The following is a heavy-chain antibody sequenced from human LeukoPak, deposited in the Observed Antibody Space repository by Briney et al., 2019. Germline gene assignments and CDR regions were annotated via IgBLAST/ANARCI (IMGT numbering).Heavy chain of an antibody. Sequence: GSSVKVSCKTSGYFFPSYGISWVRQAPGQGLEGIGWITPSNGDTHYAQNFQGRVTVTTDTSTSTVYMELGSLRSDDTAVYYCARDGYYDSLTGTDFWGQGALVTVSS. V-gene: IGHV1-18*01. D-gene: IGHD3-9*01. CDR3: ARDGYYDSLTGTDF. CDR1: GYFFPSYG. J-gene: IGHJ4*02. CDR2: ITPSNGDT.